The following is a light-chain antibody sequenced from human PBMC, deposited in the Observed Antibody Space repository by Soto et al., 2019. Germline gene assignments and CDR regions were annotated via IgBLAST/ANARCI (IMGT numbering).Light chain of an antibody. CDR1: QAIRNN. CDR3: QKHYSVPFT. CDR2: AAS. Sequence: DIQMTQSPLSLSASAGDKVTITCRASQAIRNNLAWYQQKPGKVPTLLIYAASTLQSGVPSRFSGSGSGTDCTLTISSLKPEYVATYYCQKHYSVPFTFGTGTKVEIK. J-gene: IGKJ3*01. V-gene: IGKV1-27*01.